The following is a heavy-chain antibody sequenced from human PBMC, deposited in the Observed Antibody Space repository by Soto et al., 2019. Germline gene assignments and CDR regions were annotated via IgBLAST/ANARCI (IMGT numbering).Heavy chain of an antibody. D-gene: IGHD1-7*01. Sequence: ASVKVSCKASGYTFTGYYMHWVRQAPGQRLEWMGWINPNSGTANYAQKFQGRVTITADESTSTAYMELSSLRSEDTAVYYCARSLITGTMDRYRRRYYFDYWGQGTLVTVSS. CDR2: INPNSGTA. V-gene: IGHV1-69*13. CDR3: ARSLITGTMDRYRRRYYFDY. CDR1: GYTFTGYY. J-gene: IGHJ4*02.